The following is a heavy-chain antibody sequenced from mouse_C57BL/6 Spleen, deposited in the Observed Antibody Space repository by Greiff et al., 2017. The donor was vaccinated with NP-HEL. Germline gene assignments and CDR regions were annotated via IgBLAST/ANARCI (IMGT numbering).Heavy chain of an antibody. CDR3: ERGGYDYDSGYFDV. D-gene: IGHD2-4*01. J-gene: IGHJ1*03. CDR2: LYIGNGYT. V-gene: IGHV1-58*01. CDR1: GYTFTSYG. Sequence: EVQLQQSGAELLRPGSSVKLSCKTSGYTFTSYGINWVKQRPGQGLEWIGYLYIGNGYTEYNEKFKGKATLTSDTSSSTASMQLSSLTSEASAISFCERGGYDYDSGYFDVWGTGTTVTVAS.